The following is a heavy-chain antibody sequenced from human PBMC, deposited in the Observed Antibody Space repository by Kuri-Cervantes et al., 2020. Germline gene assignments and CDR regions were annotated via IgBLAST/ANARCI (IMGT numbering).Heavy chain of an antibody. CDR3: ARVGENGGYALWYFDF. V-gene: IGHV3-21*01. Sequence: GESLKISCAASGFTFSSYSMNWVRQAPGKGLEWVSSISNPSSYIYYADSVKGRFTISRDNAKNSLYLQMSGLRAEDTAVYYCARVGENGGYALWYFDFWGQGTLVTVSS. D-gene: IGHD5-12*01. J-gene: IGHJ4*02. CDR2: ISNPSSYI. CDR1: GFTFSSYS.